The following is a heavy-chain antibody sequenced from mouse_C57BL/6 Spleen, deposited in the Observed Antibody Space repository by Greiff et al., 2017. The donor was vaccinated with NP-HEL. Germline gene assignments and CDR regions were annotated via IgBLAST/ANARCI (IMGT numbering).Heavy chain of an antibody. V-gene: IGHV1-64*01. CDR1: GYTFTSYW. CDR3: ARAQGSGAMDY. D-gene: IGHD1-1*01. J-gene: IGHJ4*01. CDR2: IHPNSGST. Sequence: QVQLQQSGAELVKPGASVKLSCKASGYTFTSYWMHWVKQRPGQGLEWIGMIHPNSGSTNYNEKFKSKATLTVDKSSSTAYMQLSSLTSEDSAVYYGARAQGSGAMDYWGQGTSVTVSS.